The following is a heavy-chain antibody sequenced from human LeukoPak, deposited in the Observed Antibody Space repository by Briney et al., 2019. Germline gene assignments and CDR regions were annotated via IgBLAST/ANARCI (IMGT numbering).Heavy chain of an antibody. J-gene: IGHJ4*02. CDR3: ARDVGGPTGTAYYFDY. Sequence: PGGSLRLSCAASGFTFSSYGMHWVRQAPGKGLEWVAVIWYDGTNKYYADSVKGRFTISRDNCKNTLYLQMNSLRAEDTAVYYCARDVGGPTGTAYYFDYWGQGTLVTVSS. CDR2: IWYDGTNK. D-gene: IGHD1-1*01. V-gene: IGHV3-33*01. CDR1: GFTFSSYG.